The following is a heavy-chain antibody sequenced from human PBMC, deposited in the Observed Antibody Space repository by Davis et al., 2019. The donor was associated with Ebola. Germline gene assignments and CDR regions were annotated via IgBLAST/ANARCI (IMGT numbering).Heavy chain of an antibody. CDR2: IYYSGST. D-gene: IGHD3-22*01. Sequence: GSLRLSCTVSGGSISSDYWTWIRQPPGKGLEWIGYIYYSGSTNYNPSLKSRAAISVDTSKNQFSLKLSSVTAADTAVYYCAREAYYYDSSGYHRGGFDYWGQGTLVTVSS. CDR1: GGSISSDY. J-gene: IGHJ4*02. V-gene: IGHV4-59*01. CDR3: AREAYYYDSSGYHRGGFDY.